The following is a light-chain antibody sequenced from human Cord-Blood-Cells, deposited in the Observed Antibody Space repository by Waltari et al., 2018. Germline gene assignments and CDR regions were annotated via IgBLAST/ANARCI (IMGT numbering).Light chain of an antibody. J-gene: IGKJ4*01. Sequence: EIVLTQSPGTLSLSPGERATLSCRTSQSVSSSYLACYQQKPGQAPRLLIYGASSRTTGIPDRCSGSGSGTDFTLTISRLEPEDFAVYYCQQYGSSPLTFGGGTKVEIK. CDR3: QQYGSSPLT. CDR2: GAS. CDR1: QSVSSSY. V-gene: IGKV3-20*01.